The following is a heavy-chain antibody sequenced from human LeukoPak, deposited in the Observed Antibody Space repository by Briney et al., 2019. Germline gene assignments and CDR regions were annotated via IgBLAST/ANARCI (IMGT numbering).Heavy chain of an antibody. CDR3: ARDGYNWLSRSPNFDY. Sequence: GGSLSLSCAASGFTFSSYGMSWVRQAQGQGLEWVSAISGSGSSTYYADSVKGRFTISRDNSKNTLYLQMNSLRAEDTAVYYWARDGYNWLSRSPNFDYWGQGTLVTVSS. D-gene: IGHD5-24*01. CDR2: ISGSGSST. J-gene: IGHJ4*02. CDR1: GFTFSSYG. V-gene: IGHV3-23*01.